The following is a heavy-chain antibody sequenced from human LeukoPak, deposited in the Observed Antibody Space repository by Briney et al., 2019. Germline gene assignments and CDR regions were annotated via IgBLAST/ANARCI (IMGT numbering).Heavy chain of an antibody. CDR2: FSPSGGST. CDR3: ARSSLAVAGSVFDY. D-gene: IGHD6-19*01. V-gene: IGHV1-46*01. J-gene: IGHJ4*02. Sequence: GASVRVSCKASGYTFTSYFMHWVRQAPGQGLEWMGIFSPSGGSTSFAQRFQGRVTMTRDTSTSTAYMELRSLRSDDTAVYYCARSSLAVAGSVFDYWGQGTLVTVSS. CDR1: GYTFTSYF.